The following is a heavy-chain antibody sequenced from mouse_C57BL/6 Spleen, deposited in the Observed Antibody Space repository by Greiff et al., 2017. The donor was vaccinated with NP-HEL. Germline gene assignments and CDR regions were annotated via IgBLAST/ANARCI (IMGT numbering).Heavy chain of an antibody. D-gene: IGHD2-4*01. CDR2: INPSTGGT. CDR1: GYSFTGYY. CDR3: ARGDYDSWFAY. J-gene: IGHJ3*01. Sequence: GYSFTGYYMNWVKQSPEKSLEWIGEINPSTGGTTYNQKFKAKATLTVDKSSSTAYMQLKSLTSEDSAVYYCARGDYDSWFAYWGQGTLVTVSA. V-gene: IGHV1-42*01.